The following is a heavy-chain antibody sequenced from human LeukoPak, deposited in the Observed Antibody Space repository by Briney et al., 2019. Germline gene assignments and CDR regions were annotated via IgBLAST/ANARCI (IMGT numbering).Heavy chain of an antibody. V-gene: IGHV1-58*01. Sequence: SVKVSCKASGFTFTSSAVQWVRQGRGQRLEWIGWIVVGSGNTNYAQKFQERVTITRDMSTSTDYMELSSLRSEDTAVYYCAADPYDYGDYVLGYWGQGTLVTVSS. CDR3: AADPYDYGDYVLGY. CDR1: GFTFTSSA. J-gene: IGHJ4*02. CDR2: IVVGSGNT. D-gene: IGHD4-17*01.